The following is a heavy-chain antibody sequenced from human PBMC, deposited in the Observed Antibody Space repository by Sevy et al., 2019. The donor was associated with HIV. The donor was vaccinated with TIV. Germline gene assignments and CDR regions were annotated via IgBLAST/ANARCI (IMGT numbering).Heavy chain of an antibody. V-gene: IGHV3-23*01. CDR2: ISSSDNSI. D-gene: IGHD3-9*01. J-gene: IGHJ4*02. CDR3: AKGGILTVHGY. CDR1: RFTFSDYA. Sequence: GGSLRLSCAASRFTFSDYAMSWVRQAPGKGLEFVSCISSSDNSIYYADSVKGRFTISRDNSKNTLYLLMNSLTAEDTAVYYCAKGGILTVHGYWGQGTLVTVSS.